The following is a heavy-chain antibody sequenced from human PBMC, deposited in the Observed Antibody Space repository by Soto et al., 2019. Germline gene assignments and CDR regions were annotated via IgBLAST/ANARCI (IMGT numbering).Heavy chain of an antibody. CDR1: GYTLTELS. Sequence: GASVKVSCKVSGYTLTELSMHWVRQAPGKGLEWMGGFDPEDGETIYAQKFQGRVTMTEDTSTDTAYMELSSLRSEDTAVYYCATVSNSGYLYYYYGMDVWGQGTTVTVSS. D-gene: IGHD5-12*01. CDR2: FDPEDGET. J-gene: IGHJ6*02. V-gene: IGHV1-24*01. CDR3: ATVSNSGYLYYYYGMDV.